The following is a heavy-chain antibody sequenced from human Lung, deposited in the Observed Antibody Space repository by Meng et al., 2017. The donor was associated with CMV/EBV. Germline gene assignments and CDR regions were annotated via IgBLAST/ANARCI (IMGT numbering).Heavy chain of an antibody. CDR1: GYTFTGYI. V-gene: IGHV1-2*02. D-gene: IGHD5-18*01. CDR2: INPNTGVA. J-gene: IGHJ4*02. CDR3: ARNSYGYRFDY. Sequence: SCKASGYTFTGYILHWVRQAPGQGLEWMGWINPNTGVAHYSQRFQGRVTMTGDTSITTVFMQLSGLRSDDTAVYFCARNSYGYRFDYWGQGTLVTVSS.